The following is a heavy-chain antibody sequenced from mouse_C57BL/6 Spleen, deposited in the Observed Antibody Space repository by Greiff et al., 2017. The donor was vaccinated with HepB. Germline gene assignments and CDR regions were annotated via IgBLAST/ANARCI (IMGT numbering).Heavy chain of an antibody. J-gene: IGHJ3*01. CDR3: ARGGSTIQTTGFAY. Sequence: EVQGVESGGGLVKPGGSLKLSCAASGFTFSSYAMSWVRQTPEKRLEWVATISDGGSYTYYPDNVKGRFTISRDNAKNNLYLQMSHLKSEDTAMYYCARGGSTIQTTGFAYWGQGTLVTVSA. V-gene: IGHV5-4*01. CDR1: GFTFSSYA. CDR2: ISDGGSYT. D-gene: IGHD2-1*01.